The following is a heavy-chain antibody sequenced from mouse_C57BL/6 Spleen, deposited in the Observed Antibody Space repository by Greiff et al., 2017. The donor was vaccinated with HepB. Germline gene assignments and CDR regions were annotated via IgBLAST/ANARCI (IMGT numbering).Heavy chain of an antibody. V-gene: IGHV1-15*01. Sequence: QVQLQQSGAELVRPGASVTLSCKASGYTFTDYEMHWVKQTPVHGLEWIGAIDPETGGTAYNQKFKGKAILTADKSSSTAYMELRSLTSEDSAVYDCTIITTVVATVDYWGQGTTLTVSS. CDR2: IDPETGGT. J-gene: IGHJ2*01. CDR3: TIITTVVATVDY. CDR1: GYTFTDYE. D-gene: IGHD1-1*01.